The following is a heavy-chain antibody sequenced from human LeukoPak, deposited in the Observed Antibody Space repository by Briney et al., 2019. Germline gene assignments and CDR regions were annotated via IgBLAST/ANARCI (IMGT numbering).Heavy chain of an antibody. CDR1: GFTFSSYS. CDR3: ARVDYYGSGSYGMDV. D-gene: IGHD3-10*01. CDR2: ISSSSSYI. Sequence: GGSLRLSCAASGFTFSSYSMNWVRQAPGKGLEWVSSISSSSSYIYYADSVKGRFTISRDNAKNSLYLQMNSLRAEDTAVYYCARVDYYGSGSYGMDVWGQGTTVTVSS. J-gene: IGHJ6*02. V-gene: IGHV3-21*01.